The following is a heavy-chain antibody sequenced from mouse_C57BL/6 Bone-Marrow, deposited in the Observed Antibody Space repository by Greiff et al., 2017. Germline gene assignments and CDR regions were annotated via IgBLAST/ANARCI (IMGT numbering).Heavy chain of an antibody. CDR2: IRLKSDNYAT. J-gene: IGHJ3*01. CDR3: SLDAY. V-gene: IGHV6-3*01. CDR1: GFTFSNYW. Sequence: DVKLQESGGGLVQPGGSMKLSCVASGFTFSNYWMNWVRQSPEKGLEWVAQIRLKSDNYATHYAESVKGRFTISRDDSKSSVYLQMNNLRAEDTGIYYCSLDAYWGQGTLVTVSA.